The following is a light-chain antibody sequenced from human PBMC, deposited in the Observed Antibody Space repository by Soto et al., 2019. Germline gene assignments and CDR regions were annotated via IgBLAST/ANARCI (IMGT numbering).Light chain of an antibody. J-gene: IGKJ1*01. CDR1: ESINSNF. V-gene: IGKV3-20*01. Sequence: VLTQSPGTLSLSPGESATLSCRASESINSNFLAWYQQKPGQAPRLLIYDASRRATGIPDRFSGSGSGPDFTLTIHRLEPEDFAVYYCQQYARSPRTFGQGTKVEIK. CDR2: DAS. CDR3: QQYARSPRT.